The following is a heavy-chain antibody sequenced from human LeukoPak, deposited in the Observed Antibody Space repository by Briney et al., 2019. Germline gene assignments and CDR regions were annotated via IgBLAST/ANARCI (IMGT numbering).Heavy chain of an antibody. CDR1: GFTFSSYG. D-gene: IGHD3-10*01. V-gene: IGHV3-23*01. Sequence: GGSLRLSCAVSGFTFSSYGMSWVRQAPGKGLEWVSAISGSGGSTYYADSVKGRFTISRDNAKNALYLQMNSLRAEDTAVYYCAKDLHYGSADYWGQGTLVTVSS. CDR2: ISGSGGST. CDR3: AKDLHYGSADY. J-gene: IGHJ4*02.